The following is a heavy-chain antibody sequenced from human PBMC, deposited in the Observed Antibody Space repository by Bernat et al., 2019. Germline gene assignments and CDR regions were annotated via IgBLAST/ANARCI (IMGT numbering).Heavy chain of an antibody. CDR1: GFTFSSYA. CDR3: AKDRGSGWYYFDY. Sequence: EVQLVESGGGLVQPGGSLRLSCAASGFTFSSYAMSWVRQAPGKGLEWVSAISGSGGSTYYADSVKGQFTISRDNSKNTLYLQMNSLRAEDMAVYYCAKDRGSGWYYFDYWGQGTLVTVSS. V-gene: IGHV3-23*04. J-gene: IGHJ4*02. D-gene: IGHD6-19*01. CDR2: ISGSGGST.